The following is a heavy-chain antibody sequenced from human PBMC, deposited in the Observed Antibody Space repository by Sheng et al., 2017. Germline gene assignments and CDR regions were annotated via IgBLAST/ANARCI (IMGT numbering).Heavy chain of an antibody. V-gene: IGHV4-31*11. Sequence: QVQLQESGPGLVKPSQTLSLTCAVSGGSISSGGYYWGWIRQHPGKGLEWIGYIYYSGSTYYNPSLKSRVTISVDTSKNQFSLKLSSVTAADTAVYYCAREDSSSLFFDYWGQGTLVAVSS. J-gene: IGHJ4*02. CDR1: GGSISSGGYY. CDR3: AREDSSSLFFDY. D-gene: IGHD6-13*01. CDR2: IYYSGST.